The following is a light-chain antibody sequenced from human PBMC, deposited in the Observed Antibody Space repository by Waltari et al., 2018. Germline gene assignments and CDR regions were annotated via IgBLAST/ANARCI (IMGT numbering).Light chain of an antibody. J-gene: IGLJ2*01. Sequence: QSALTQPASVSGSPGQSITIPCTGTSSDIGSYNLVSCDQQPPGKAPKLMSYDVTTRPAGISSRFSGSKSGIAASLTISGLQAEDEADYYCCSYAGFSTVVFGGGTKLTVL. CDR2: DVT. V-gene: IGLV2-23*02. CDR1: SSDIGSYNL. CDR3: CSYAGFSTVV.